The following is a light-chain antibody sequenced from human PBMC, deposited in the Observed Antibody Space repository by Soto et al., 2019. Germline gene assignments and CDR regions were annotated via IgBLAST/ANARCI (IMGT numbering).Light chain of an antibody. CDR1: QSVSSSY. V-gene: IGKV3-20*01. Sequence: EIVLTQSPGXLSLSPGERATLSCRASQSVSSSYLAWYQQKPGQAPRLLIYGASSRATGIPDRFSGSGSGTDFTLTISRLEPEDFAVYYCQQYGSSPPWTFGQGTKVEIK. J-gene: IGKJ1*01. CDR2: GAS. CDR3: QQYGSSPPWT.